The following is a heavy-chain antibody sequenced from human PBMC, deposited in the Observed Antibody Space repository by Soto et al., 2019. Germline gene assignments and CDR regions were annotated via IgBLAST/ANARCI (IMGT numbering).Heavy chain of an antibody. CDR3: ASPGKDYYGSGSYYS. CDR1: GYSFTSYW. CDR2: IYPGDSDT. D-gene: IGHD3-10*01. V-gene: IGHV5-51*01. J-gene: IGHJ4*02. Sequence: GESLKISCKGSGYSFTSYWIGWVRQMPGKGLEWMGIIYPGDSDTRYSPSFQGQVTISADKSISTAYLQWSSLKASDTAMYYCASPGKDYYGSGSYYSWGQGTLVTVSS.